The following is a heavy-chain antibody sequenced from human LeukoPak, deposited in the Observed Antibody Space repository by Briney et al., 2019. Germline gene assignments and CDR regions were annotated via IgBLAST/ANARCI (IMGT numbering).Heavy chain of an antibody. D-gene: IGHD3-3*02. CDR2: VYYSGST. CDR1: GGSISSNSYY. Sequence: PSETLSLTCTVSGGSISSNSYYWSWIRQPPGKGLEWIGYVYYSGSTNYNPSLKSRVTISVDTSKNQFSLKLSSVTAADTAVYCCARGIIDYWGQGTLVTVSS. V-gene: IGHV4-61*01. J-gene: IGHJ4*02. CDR3: ARGIIDY.